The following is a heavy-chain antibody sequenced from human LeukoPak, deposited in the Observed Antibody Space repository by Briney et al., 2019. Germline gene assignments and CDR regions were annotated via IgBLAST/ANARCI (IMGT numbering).Heavy chain of an antibody. CDR3: ARAGEYSSSWYNYYYYYGMDV. D-gene: IGHD6-13*01. V-gene: IGHV4-59*01. CDR1: GGSFSSYY. J-gene: IGHJ6*02. Sequence: PSETLSLTCAVYGGSFSSYYWSWIRQPPGKELEWIGYIYYSGSTNYNPSLKSRVTISVDTSKNQFSLKLSSVTAADTAVYYCARAGEYSSSWYNYYYYYGMDVWGQGTTVTVSS. CDR2: IYYSGST.